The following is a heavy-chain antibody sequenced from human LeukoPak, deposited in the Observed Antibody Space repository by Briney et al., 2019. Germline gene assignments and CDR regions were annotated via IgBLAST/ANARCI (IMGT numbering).Heavy chain of an antibody. V-gene: IGHV4-61*02. Sequence: SETLSLTCTVSGGSISSGSYYWSWIRQPAGNGLEWIGRIYTSGSTNYNPSLKSRVTISVDTSKNQFSLKLSSVTAADTAVYYCARRAGAYSHPYDYWGQGTLVTVSS. CDR1: GGSISSGSYY. CDR3: ARRAGAYSHPYDY. J-gene: IGHJ4*02. CDR2: IYTSGST. D-gene: IGHD4/OR15-4a*01.